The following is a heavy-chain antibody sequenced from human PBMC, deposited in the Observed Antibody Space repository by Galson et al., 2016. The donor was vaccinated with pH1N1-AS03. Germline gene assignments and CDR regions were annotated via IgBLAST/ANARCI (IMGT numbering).Heavy chain of an antibody. CDR1: AYSISSGYF. Sequence: ETLSLTCTVSAYSISSGYFWGWIRQPPGTGLEWIGSIYHSGSTNYNPSLKSRVTISVDTSKNQFSLELNSVTAADTAVYYCARGYCSVGSCLVLHWFDAWGQGILVTVSS. CDR2: IYHSGST. D-gene: IGHD2-15*01. V-gene: IGHV4-38-2*02. CDR3: ARGYCSVGSCLVLHWFDA. J-gene: IGHJ5*02.